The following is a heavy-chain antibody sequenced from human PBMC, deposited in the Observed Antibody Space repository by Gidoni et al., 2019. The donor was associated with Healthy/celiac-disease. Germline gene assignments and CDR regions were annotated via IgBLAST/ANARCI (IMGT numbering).Heavy chain of an antibody. Sequence: QVQLQQWGAGLLKPSETLSLTCAVYGGSFSGYYWSWIRQPPGKGLEWIGEINHSGSTNYNPSLKSRVTISVDTSKNQFSLKLSSVTAADTAVYYCARGLRRGYGYLYFDYWGQGTLVTVSS. D-gene: IGHD5-18*01. CDR2: INHSGST. J-gene: IGHJ4*02. CDR1: GGSFSGYY. CDR3: ARGLRRGYGYLYFDY. V-gene: IGHV4-34*01.